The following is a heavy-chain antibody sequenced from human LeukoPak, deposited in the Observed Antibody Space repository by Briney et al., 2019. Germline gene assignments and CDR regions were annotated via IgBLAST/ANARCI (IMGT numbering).Heavy chain of an antibody. D-gene: IGHD3-10*01. V-gene: IGHV4-31*03. J-gene: IGHJ5*02. CDR1: GGSISRGGYY. Sequence: SQTLSLTCTVSGGSISRGGYYWSWLRQNPGKGLEWIGNIYHSGSTSYNPSLKSRVTISVDTAKRQLSLRLTSVTAADTAVYYCARGPSITVIGNCFDPWGQGTLVTVSS. CDR2: IYHSGST. CDR3: ARGPSITVIGNCFDP.